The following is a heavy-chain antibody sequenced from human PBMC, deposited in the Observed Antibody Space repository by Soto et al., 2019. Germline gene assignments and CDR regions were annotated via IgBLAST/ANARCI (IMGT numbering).Heavy chain of an antibody. Sequence: GGSLILSCAASGFTFSEYGIHWVRQAPGKGLEWVAITSYDGRHTSYVDSVKGRFTISRDNSGNTAFLEMNRLRVEDTAVYYCAKTRNSVINYNYYDNMDVWGQGTTVTVSS. CDR1: GFTFSEYG. CDR3: AKTRNSVINYNYYDNMDV. CDR2: TSYDGRHT. D-gene: IGHD3-10*01. J-gene: IGHJ6*02. V-gene: IGHV3-30*18.